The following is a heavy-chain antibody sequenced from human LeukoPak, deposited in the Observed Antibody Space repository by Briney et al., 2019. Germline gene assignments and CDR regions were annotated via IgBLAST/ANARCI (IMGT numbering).Heavy chain of an antibody. D-gene: IGHD5-12*01. CDR1: GLSFNTYW. J-gene: IGHJ4*02. CDR3: GRGPGYRSDY. CDR2: INQGGSEK. V-gene: IGHV3-7*05. Sequence: GGSLRLSCAASGLSFNTYWVTWVRQAPGKGLEWVANINQGGSEKNYVGSVKGRFTISRDSAKKSLYLQMNSLRAEDTAVYYCGRGPGYRSDYWGQGTLVTVSS.